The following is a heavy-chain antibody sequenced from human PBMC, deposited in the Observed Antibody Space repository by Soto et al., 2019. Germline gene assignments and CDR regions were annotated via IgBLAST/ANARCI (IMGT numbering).Heavy chain of an antibody. CDR2: ISGSGGRT. J-gene: IGHJ1*01. CDR1: GFTFNIYA. D-gene: IGHD3-9*01. Sequence: EVQLLESGGGLVQPGGSLRLSCAASGFTFNIYAMTWVRQAPGKGLEWVSGISGSGGRTYYADSVKGRFTISRDNSKNTLDLQMNSLRAEDTAVYYCAKLNDYDILTGYQSEYFQHWGQGTLVTVSS. CDR3: AKLNDYDILTGYQSEYFQH. V-gene: IGHV3-23*01.